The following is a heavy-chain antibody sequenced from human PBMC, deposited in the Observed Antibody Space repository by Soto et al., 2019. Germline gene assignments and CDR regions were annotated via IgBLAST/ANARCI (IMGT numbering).Heavy chain of an antibody. D-gene: IGHD3-9*01. Sequence: GGSLRLSCAASGFTFDDYAMHWVRQAPGKGLEWVSGISWNSGSIGYADSGKGRFTISRDNAKNSLYLQMNSLRAEDTALYYCAKLWGGIRYFDWRDAFDIWGQGTMVTVSS. CDR3: AKLWGGIRYFDWRDAFDI. J-gene: IGHJ3*02. V-gene: IGHV3-9*01. CDR1: GFTFDDYA. CDR2: ISWNSGSI.